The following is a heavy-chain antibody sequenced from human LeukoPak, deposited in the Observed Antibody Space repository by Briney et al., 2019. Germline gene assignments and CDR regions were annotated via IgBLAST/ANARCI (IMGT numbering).Heavy chain of an antibody. D-gene: IGHD3-3*01. Sequence: PSETLSLTCPVYGGSFSGYYWSWIRQPPGKGLEWIGEINHSGSTNYNPSLKSRVTISVDTSKNQFSLKLSSVTAADTAVYYCARVTGYYDFWSGYPTSSYFDYWGQGTLVTVSS. CDR1: GGSFSGYY. CDR3: ARVTGYYDFWSGYPTSSYFDY. CDR2: INHSGST. V-gene: IGHV4-34*01. J-gene: IGHJ4*02.